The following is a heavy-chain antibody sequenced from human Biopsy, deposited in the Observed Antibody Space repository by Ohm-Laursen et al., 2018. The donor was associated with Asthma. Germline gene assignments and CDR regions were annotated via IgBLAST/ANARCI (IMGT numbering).Heavy chain of an antibody. V-gene: IGHV3-53*01. Sequence: SLRLSCAASGFAVSRDHMFWVRQAPGKGLEWVSVIYSGGTSHTADSVRGRFPISRDYSKNTLYLQMHSLRAEDTAVYYCARGDSSNWSHYYFDYWDLGTLVSVS. CDR2: IYSGGTS. CDR1: GFAVSRDH. J-gene: IGHJ4*01. D-gene: IGHD3-22*01. CDR3: ARGDSSNWSHYYFDY.